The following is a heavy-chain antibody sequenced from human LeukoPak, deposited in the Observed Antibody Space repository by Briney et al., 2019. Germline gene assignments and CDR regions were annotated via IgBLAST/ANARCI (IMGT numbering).Heavy chain of an antibody. Sequence: QPGGSLRLSCTASGFTFGDYAMSWVRQAPGKGLHWVGVIRSKADGGATEYAASVKGRFTISRDDSKSIDYLQMNSLKAEDTAVYYCTREGLGYCSSTSCRYYYGMDVWGQGTTVTVSS. CDR3: TREGLGYCSSTSCRYYYGMDV. CDR2: IRSKADGGAT. V-gene: IGHV3-49*04. D-gene: IGHD2-2*01. J-gene: IGHJ6*02. CDR1: GFTFGDYA.